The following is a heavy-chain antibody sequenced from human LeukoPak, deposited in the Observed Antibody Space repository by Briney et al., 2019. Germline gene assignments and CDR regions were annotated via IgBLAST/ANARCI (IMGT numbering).Heavy chain of an antibody. CDR2: ISGRGSDR. CDR3: AKGVDNTGRLRWFDS. V-gene: IGHV3-23*01. J-gene: IGHJ5*01. CDR1: GLTFSNYD. D-gene: IGHD1-1*01. Sequence: PGGTLRLSCAVSGLTFSNYDLTWVRQSPGKGLEWVSTISGRGSDRFYADAVKGRFTISRDNSKNTMYLQMNSLRIEDTAFYYCAKGVDNTGRLRWFDSWGQGTLVTVSS.